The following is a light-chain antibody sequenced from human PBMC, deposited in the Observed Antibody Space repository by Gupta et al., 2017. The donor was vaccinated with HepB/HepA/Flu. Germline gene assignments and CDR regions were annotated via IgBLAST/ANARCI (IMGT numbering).Light chain of an antibody. CDR2: DVS. Sequence: SALTQPRSVSGPPGQSVTISCTGTSGDVGGYNYVSWYQQHPGKAPKLMIYDVSKRPSGVPDRFSGSKSGNTASLTISGLQAEDEADYYCCSYAGSYSVVFGGGTKLTVL. V-gene: IGLV2-11*01. J-gene: IGLJ2*01. CDR3: CSYAGSYSVV. CDR1: SGDVGGYNY.